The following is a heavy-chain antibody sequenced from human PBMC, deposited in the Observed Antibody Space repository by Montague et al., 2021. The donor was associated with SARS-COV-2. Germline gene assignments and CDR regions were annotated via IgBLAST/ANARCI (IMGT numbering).Heavy chain of an antibody. CDR2: MHYSGST. J-gene: IGHJ4*02. CDR3: ARVPISSSWYYLDY. CDR1: GGSITGYF. Sequence: SETLSLTCTISGGSITGYFWTWIRQPPGKGLEWLGHMHYSGSTKYNPSLESRVTMSIDTSESHFSLHLRSVTAADTGVYYCARVPISSSWYYLDYWGQGTLVTVSS. D-gene: IGHD6-13*01. V-gene: IGHV4-59*12.